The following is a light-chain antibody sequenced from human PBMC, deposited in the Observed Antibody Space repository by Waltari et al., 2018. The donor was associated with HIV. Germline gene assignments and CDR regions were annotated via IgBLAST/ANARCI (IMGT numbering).Light chain of an antibody. Sequence: DSPMTQSPSTLSVSVGDRVTITCRARRNIDNRMAWYQQKPGNVTTLLIYFASTLRRGVPWRFGGSGSGTEFTLTISSLQPDDFATYYCQGGNGYFGQGTKVEIK. CDR1: RNIDNR. J-gene: IGKJ2*01. CDR3: QGGNGY. V-gene: IGKV1-5*03. CDR2: FAS.